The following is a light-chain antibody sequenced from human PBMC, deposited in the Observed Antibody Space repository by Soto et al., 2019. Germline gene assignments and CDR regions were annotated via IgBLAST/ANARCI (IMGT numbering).Light chain of an antibody. CDR1: QSVSSTY. V-gene: IGKV3-20*01. J-gene: IGKJ1*01. CDR2: GAS. Sequence: EIALTLSPATLSLSPGERATLSCRASQSVSSTYLGWYQQKPGQAPRLLISGASSRATGIPDRFSGSGSGTDFTLTISRLEPEDFAVYYCQHYGSSLWTFGQGTKVDIK. CDR3: QHYGSSLWT.